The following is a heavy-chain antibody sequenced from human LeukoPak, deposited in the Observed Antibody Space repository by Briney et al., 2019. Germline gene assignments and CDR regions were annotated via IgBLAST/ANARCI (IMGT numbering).Heavy chain of an antibody. CDR3: ARDVYYYDSSGYSNFDY. J-gene: IGHJ4*02. CDR2: IHTSGST. Sequence: SETLSLTCTVSGGSISSGSYYWSWIRQPAGKGLEWIGRIHTSGSTNYNPSLKSRVTMSVDTSKNQFSLKLSSVTAADTAVYYCARDVYYYDSSGYSNFDYWGQGTLVTVSS. CDR1: GGSISSGSYY. D-gene: IGHD3-22*01. V-gene: IGHV4-61*02.